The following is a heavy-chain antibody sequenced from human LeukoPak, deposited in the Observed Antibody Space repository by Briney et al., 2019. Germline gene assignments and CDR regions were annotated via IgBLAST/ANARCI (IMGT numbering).Heavy chain of an antibody. V-gene: IGHV3-23*01. D-gene: IGHD6-19*01. CDR3: AKDLWLEAYYFDY. Sequence: QPGGSLRLSCATSGFTFSSYAMSCVRHTPGKELEWVSAISGSGGSTYYADSEKGRFTISRDNSQHTLYLQMNSLRAEDTAVYYCAKDLWLEAYYFDYWGQGTLVTVSS. J-gene: IGHJ4*02. CDR2: ISGSGGST. CDR1: GFTFSSYA.